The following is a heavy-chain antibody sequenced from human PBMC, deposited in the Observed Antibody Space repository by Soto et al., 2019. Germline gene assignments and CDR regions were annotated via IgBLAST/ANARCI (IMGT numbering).Heavy chain of an antibody. CDR2: ISSDYSTSVYI. V-gene: IGHV3-21*01. CDR1: GFTFSSYT. D-gene: IGHD3-3*01. Sequence: GGSLRLSCAASGFTFSSYTMNWVRQAPGKGLERVSSISSDYSTSVYICYADSVKGRFTISRDNAKSSLYLQMDSLRAEDTAVYYCAASSRYYDFWSGYYGDFDYWGQGTLVTVSA. CDR3: AASSRYYDFWSGYYGDFDY. J-gene: IGHJ4*02.